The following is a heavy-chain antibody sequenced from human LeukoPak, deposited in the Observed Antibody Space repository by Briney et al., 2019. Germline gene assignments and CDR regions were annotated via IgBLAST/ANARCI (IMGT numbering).Heavy chain of an antibody. D-gene: IGHD5-18*01. CDR2: INPNSGGT. CDR3: ARISGFSYGALGYMDV. V-gene: IGHV1-2*02. CDR1: GYTFTGYY. Sequence: ASVTVSCKASGYTFTGYYMHGVRQAPGQGREGMGWINPNSGGTNYAQKFEGRVTMSRDTSISTAYMEMSRLRSDDTAVYYCARISGFSYGALGYMDVWGKGTTVTVSS. J-gene: IGHJ6*03.